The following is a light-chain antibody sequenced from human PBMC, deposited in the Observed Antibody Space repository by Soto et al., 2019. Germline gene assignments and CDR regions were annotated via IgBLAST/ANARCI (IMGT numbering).Light chain of an antibody. CDR1: QSVFYNSDNKNF. Sequence: DIVMTQSPDSLTVSLGERATINCKSSQSVFYNSDNKNFLAWYQQRPGQPPKLLIFWASTRESGVPDRFSGSGSGTDFTLTISSPQAEDVAVYYCQQYYATPYTFGQGTKLQIK. CDR3: QQYYATPYT. V-gene: IGKV4-1*01. CDR2: WAS. J-gene: IGKJ2*01.